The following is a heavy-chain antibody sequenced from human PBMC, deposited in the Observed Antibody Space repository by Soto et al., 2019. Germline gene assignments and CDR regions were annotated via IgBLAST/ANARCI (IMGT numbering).Heavy chain of an antibody. CDR2: IIPSLGIA. CDR1: GGTFSSYT. D-gene: IGHD2-2*01. J-gene: IGHJ5*02. CDR3: ARDEGYSTSCYVGGGWFGP. Sequence: QVQLVQSGAEVKKPGSSVKVSCKASGGTFSSYTISWVRQAPGQGLEWMARIIPSLGIANYAQKFQGRVTITADVSTSTGDMELTSLRSGDTAVYYCARDEGYSTSCYVGGGWFGPWGKGTLVTVSS. V-gene: IGHV1-69*08.